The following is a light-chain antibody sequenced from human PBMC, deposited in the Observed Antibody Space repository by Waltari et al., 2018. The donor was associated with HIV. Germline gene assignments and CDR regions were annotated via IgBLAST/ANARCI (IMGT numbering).Light chain of an antibody. V-gene: IGKV1-5*03. CDR2: KAS. CDR1: DNINNW. CDR3: QHYNSYSSP. J-gene: IGKJ2*01. Sequence: DIEVTQSPSTLSASVGDRVTITCRASDNINNWLAWYQQKPGKAPRLLIYKASFLETGIPSRFSGAGSGTEFTLTISSLQPDDFATYYCQHYNSYSSPFGQGTKLEIK.